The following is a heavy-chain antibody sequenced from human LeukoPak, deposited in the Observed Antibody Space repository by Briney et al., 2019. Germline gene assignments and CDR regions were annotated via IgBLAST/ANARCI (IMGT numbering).Heavy chain of an antibody. J-gene: IGHJ4*02. V-gene: IGHV4-39*02. Sequence: SETLSLTCTVSGGSISSSSYYWGWIRQPPGKGLEWIGSIYYSGSTYYNPSLKSRVTISVDTSKNHFSLKLSSVTAADTAVYYCARVSGTYFADYWGQGTLVTVSS. D-gene: IGHD3-10*01. CDR2: IYYSGST. CDR1: GGSISSSSYY. CDR3: ARVSGTYFADY.